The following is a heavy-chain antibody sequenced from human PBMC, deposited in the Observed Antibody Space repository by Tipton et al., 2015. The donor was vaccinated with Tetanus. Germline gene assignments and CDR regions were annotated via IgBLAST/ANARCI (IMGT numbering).Heavy chain of an antibody. CDR2: INHSGST. D-gene: IGHD3-22*01. Sequence: LRLSCTVSGGSISSYYWSWIRQPPGKGLEWIGEINHSGSTNYNPSLKSRVTISVDTSKNQFSLKLSSVTAADTAVYYCAYDSSLEHWGQGTLVTVSS. CDR3: AYDSSLEH. J-gene: IGHJ1*01. V-gene: IGHV4-34*01. CDR1: GGSISSYY.